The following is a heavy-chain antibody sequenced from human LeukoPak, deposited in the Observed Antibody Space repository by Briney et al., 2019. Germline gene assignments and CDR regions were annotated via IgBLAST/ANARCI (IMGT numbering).Heavy chain of an antibody. CDR3: ARQVRDYYDSSGYYVGGAFYI. D-gene: IGHD3-22*01. CDR2: IYHSGST. J-gene: IGHJ3*02. CDR1: GYSISSGYY. V-gene: IGHV4-38-2*01. Sequence: PSETLSLTCAVSGYSISSGYYLGWIRQPPGKGLDWIGSIYHSGSTYYNPSLKSRVTISVDTSKNQFSLKLSSVTAADTAVYYRARQVRDYYDSSGYYVGGAFYILGQGTMGTVSS.